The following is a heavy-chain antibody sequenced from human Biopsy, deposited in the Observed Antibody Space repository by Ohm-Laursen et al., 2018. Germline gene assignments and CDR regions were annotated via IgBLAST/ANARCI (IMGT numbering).Heavy chain of an antibody. Sequence: ESSVKVSCKAFGYTFITYYVNWVRQAPGQGLEWMGKINPSGGSTSYAQKFQGRVTMTRDTSTTTVYMELSSLRSEDTAVYYCARDRIGGRGDPPDHWGQGTLVTVPS. CDR3: ARDRIGGRGDPPDH. CDR2: INPSGGST. CDR1: GYTFITYY. J-gene: IGHJ4*02. D-gene: IGHD3-10*01. V-gene: IGHV1-46*01.